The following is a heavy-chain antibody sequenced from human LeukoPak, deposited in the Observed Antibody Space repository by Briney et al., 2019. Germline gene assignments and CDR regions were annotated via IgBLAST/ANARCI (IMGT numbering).Heavy chain of an antibody. V-gene: IGHV3-23*01. D-gene: IGHD2-21*02. CDR2: ISGSGGST. J-gene: IGHJ4*02. CDR1: GFTFINCA. CDR3: AKAARWGLLEIDY. Sequence: GGSLRLSCAASGFTFINCAMNWVRQGPGKGLECVSAISGSGGSTFYSDSVRSRFTISRDNSKNTLYLQMNSLRAGDTAVYYCAKAARWGLLEIDYWGQGTLVTVPS.